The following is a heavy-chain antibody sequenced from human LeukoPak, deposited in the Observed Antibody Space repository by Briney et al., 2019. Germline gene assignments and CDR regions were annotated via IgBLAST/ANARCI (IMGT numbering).Heavy chain of an antibody. Sequence: SETLSLTCTVSGGSISSGGYYWSWIRQHPGKGLEWIGYIYYSGSTYYNPSLKSRVTISVDTSKNQFSLKLSSVTAADTAVYYCARQPRITMIVAELGAFDIWGQGTMVTVSS. CDR3: ARQPRITMIVAELGAFDI. J-gene: IGHJ3*02. CDR1: GGSISSGGYY. D-gene: IGHD3-22*01. CDR2: IYYSGST. V-gene: IGHV4-31*03.